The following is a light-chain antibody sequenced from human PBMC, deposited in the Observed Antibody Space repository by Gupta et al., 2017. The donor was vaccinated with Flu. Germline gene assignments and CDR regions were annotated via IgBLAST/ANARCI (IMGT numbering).Light chain of an antibody. Sequence: SYELTQPLSASVALGQTARITCGGNNIGSKNVHWYQQKPGQAPVLVIYRDTKRPSGIPERFSGSNSGNTATLTISRAQAGDEADYYCQVWDSRSGVFGGGTKLTVL. J-gene: IGLJ3*02. CDR3: QVWDSRSGV. CDR2: RDT. CDR1: NIGSKN. V-gene: IGLV3-9*01.